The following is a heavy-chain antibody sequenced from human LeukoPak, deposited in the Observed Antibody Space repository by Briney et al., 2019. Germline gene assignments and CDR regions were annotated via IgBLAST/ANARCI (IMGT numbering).Heavy chain of an antibody. V-gene: IGHV1-69*05. CDR3: AREGGYYYDSSGVPPTPGFDY. Sequence: SVKVSCKASGGTFSSYAISWVRQAPGQGLEWMGRIIPIFGTANYAQKYQGRVTITTDESTSTAYMELSSLRSEDTAVYYCAREGGYYYDSSGVPPTPGFDYWGQGTLVTVSS. D-gene: IGHD3-22*01. CDR1: GGTFSSYA. CDR2: IIPIFGTA. J-gene: IGHJ4*02.